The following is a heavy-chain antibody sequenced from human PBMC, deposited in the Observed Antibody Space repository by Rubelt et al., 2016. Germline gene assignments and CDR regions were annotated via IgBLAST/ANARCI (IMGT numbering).Heavy chain of an antibody. CDR2: ISAYNGKT. CDR1: GYTFTSYG. J-gene: IGHJ5*02. CDR3: ARCYGSGSYGNWFDP. V-gene: IGHV1-18*01. D-gene: IGHD3-10*01. Sequence: QVQLVQSGAEVKKPGASVKVSCKASGYTFTSYGISWVRQAPGQGLEWMGWISAYNGKTKYGQKLQGRVNMTTYTSTSTAYMELRSLRSEDTAVYYCARCYGSGSYGNWFDPWGQGTLVTVSS.